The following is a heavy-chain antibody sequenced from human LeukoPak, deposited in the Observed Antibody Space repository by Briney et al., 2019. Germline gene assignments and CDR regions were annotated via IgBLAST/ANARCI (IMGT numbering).Heavy chain of an antibody. Sequence: ASVKVSCKASGFTFTDYYLHWVRQAPGEGLEWVSVIYSGGTAYYADSVKGRFTISRDNSKNTLYLQMNSLTTEDTAVYYCARELHWGQGTLVTVSS. D-gene: IGHD1-26*01. CDR1: GFTFTDYY. CDR2: IYSGGTA. CDR3: ARELH. J-gene: IGHJ4*02. V-gene: IGHV3-66*02.